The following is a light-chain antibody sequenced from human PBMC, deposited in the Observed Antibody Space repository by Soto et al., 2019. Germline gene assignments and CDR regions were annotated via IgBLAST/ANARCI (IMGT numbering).Light chain of an antibody. CDR3: QVWDSGSDPYV. J-gene: IGLJ1*01. CDR1: NIGSKS. V-gene: IGLV3-21*04. CDR2: YDS. Sequence: SYELTQPPSVSVAPGKTATITCGGNNIGSKSEHWYQQKPGQAPVLVIYYDSDRPSGIPERFSGSNSGNTATLTISRVEAGDEADYYCQVWDSGSDPYVFGTGTKLTVL.